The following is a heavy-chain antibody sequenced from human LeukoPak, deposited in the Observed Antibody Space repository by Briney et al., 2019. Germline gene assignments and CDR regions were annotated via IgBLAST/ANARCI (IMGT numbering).Heavy chain of an antibody. CDR2: ISSSSSYI. CDR1: GFTFSSYS. V-gene: IGHV3-21*01. D-gene: IGHD2-2*01. Sequence: PGGSLRLSCAASGFTFSSYSMNWVRQAPGKGLEWVSSISSSSSYIYYADSVKGRFTISRDNAKNSLYLQMNSLRAEDTAVYYCARDELGYCSSTSCPHYYYYYMDVWGKGTTVTVSS. CDR3: ARDELGYCSSTSCPHYYYYYMDV. J-gene: IGHJ6*03.